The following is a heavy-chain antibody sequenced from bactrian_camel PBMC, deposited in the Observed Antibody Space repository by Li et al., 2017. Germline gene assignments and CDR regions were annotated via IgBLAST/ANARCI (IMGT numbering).Heavy chain of an antibody. CDR3: ATNIDRGRSLEWLLAHRGLVT. CDR2: IYNRGDST. J-gene: IGHJ6*01. D-gene: IGHD2*01. CDR1: ADLDTYNL. Sequence: HVQLVESGGGSVQAGGSLRLSCADADLDTYNLVGWFRQAPGKQREGGGGIYNRGDSTCYPDSVKGRFTISQDKSKSTVYLQMNSLKPEDTAMYHCATNIDRGRSLEWLLAHRGLVTGAGGPRSPSP. V-gene: IGHV3S54*01.